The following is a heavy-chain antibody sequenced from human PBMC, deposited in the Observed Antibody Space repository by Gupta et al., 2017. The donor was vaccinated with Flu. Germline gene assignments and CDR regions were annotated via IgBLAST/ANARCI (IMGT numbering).Heavy chain of an antibody. D-gene: IGHD2-21*02. CDR1: RGSIGDYY. CDR3: ARSRAGDSGYYFDG. CDR2: IYSAGLV. J-gene: IGHJ4*02. Sequence: VSRGSIGDYYWSWIRQTPGKGLEWVAYIYSAGLVNYNPSLKRRVTISLETSKKQFSLGLASVAAADTAVYYCARSRAGDSGYYFDGGGQGKLVTVSS. V-gene: IGHV4-59*01.